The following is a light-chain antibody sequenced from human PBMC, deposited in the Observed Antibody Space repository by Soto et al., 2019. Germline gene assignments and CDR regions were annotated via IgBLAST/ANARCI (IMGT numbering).Light chain of an antibody. Sequence: QSVLTQPASVSGSPGQSITISCTGTNSDLGGYNYVSWYQQHSGKAPKLMIYDVTNRPSGISIRFSGSKSGNTASLTISGLQAEDEADYYCSSYTSNTVLFGGGTKLTVL. CDR3: SSYTSNTVL. V-gene: IGLV2-14*01. CDR1: NSDLGGYNY. CDR2: DVT. J-gene: IGLJ2*01.